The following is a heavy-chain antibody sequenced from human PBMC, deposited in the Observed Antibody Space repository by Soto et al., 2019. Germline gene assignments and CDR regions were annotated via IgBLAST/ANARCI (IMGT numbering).Heavy chain of an antibody. D-gene: IGHD1-26*01. CDR3: ARVFQVGATGRGYFDL. Sequence: EVQLVESGGGVVRPGGSLRLSCAASGFTFDDYGMSWVRQAPGKGLEWVSGINWNGGRTGYADSVKGRFTISRDNAKNTLYLQMNSLRAEDTALYYCARVFQVGATGRGYFDLWGRGTLVTVSS. J-gene: IGHJ2*01. V-gene: IGHV3-20*04. CDR1: GFTFDDYG. CDR2: INWNGGRT.